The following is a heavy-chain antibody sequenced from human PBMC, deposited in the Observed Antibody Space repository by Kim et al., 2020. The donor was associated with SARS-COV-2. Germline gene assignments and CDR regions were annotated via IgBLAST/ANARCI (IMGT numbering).Heavy chain of an antibody. V-gene: IGHV4-31*02. Sequence: LRRRVTISLDTSKNQFSRKLSSVTAADTAVYYCARDGGLIGSGTGGVIDYWGQGTLVTVSS. J-gene: IGHJ4*02. CDR3: ARDGGLIGSGTGGVIDY. D-gene: IGHD3-10*01.